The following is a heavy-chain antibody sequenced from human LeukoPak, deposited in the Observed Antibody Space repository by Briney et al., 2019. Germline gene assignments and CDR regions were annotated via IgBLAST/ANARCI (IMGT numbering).Heavy chain of an antibody. J-gene: IGHJ4*02. CDR2: IRYDGSNK. Sequence: GGSLRLSCAASGFTFSSYGMHWVRQAPGKGLEWVAFIRYDGSNKYYADSVKGRFTISRDDSRNTLYLQMNSLRAEDTAVYYCAKDRSSYGWFDYWGQGTLVTVSS. V-gene: IGHV3-30*02. CDR1: GFTFSSYG. D-gene: IGHD2-15*01. CDR3: AKDRSSYGWFDY.